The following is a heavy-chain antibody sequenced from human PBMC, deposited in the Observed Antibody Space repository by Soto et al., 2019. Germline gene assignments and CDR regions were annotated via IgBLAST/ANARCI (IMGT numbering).Heavy chain of an antibody. V-gene: IGHV4-4*02. CDR2: IYHSGTT. D-gene: IGHD3-10*01. Sequence: SETLSLTCVVSGASISSTFWWTWVRQAPGKGLEWIGEIYHSGTTNYNPSLKSRVTISVDKSNNQFSLELTSVTAADTAIYYCARALRDGYSSGRLDYWGQGTLVTVSS. J-gene: IGHJ4*02. CDR1: GASISSTFW. CDR3: ARALRDGYSSGRLDY.